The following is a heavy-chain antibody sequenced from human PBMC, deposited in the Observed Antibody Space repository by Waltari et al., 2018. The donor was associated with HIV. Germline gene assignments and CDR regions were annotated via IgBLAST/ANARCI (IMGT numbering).Heavy chain of an antibody. CDR3: AKDFDTSGLPYVVIDS. Sequence: EVKLVQSGGGLVQPGVSMRLSCTTSGVAFRSDATSCVRQTPGEGLQWVSTISGSGSHTYYADSAKCRFTISRDNSENTLFLQMTRLRVEDTARYFCAKDFDTSGLPYVVIDSWGQGTLVTVSS. D-gene: IGHD3-22*01. J-gene: IGHJ4*02. CDR1: GVAFRSDA. CDR2: ISGSGSHT. V-gene: IGHV3-23*04.